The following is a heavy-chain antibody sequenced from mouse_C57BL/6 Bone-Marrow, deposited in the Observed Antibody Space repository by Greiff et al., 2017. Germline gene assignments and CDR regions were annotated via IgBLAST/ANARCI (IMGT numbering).Heavy chain of an antibody. D-gene: IGHD1-1*01. V-gene: IGHV1-69*01. CDR1: GYTFTSYW. CDR2: IDPSGSYT. Sequence: QVQLQQPGAELVMPGASVKLSCKASGYTFTSYWMHWVKQRPGQGLEWIGEIDPSGSYTNYNQKFKGKSTLTVDKSSSTAYMRLSSLTSEDSAVYYGARRYYGSSWAMDYWGQGTSVTVSS. J-gene: IGHJ4*01. CDR3: ARRYYGSSWAMDY.